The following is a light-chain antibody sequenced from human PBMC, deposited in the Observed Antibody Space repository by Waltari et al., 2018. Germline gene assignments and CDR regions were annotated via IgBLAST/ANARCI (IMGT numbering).Light chain of an antibody. Sequence: DIQMTQSPSSLSASVGDRVTITCRASQSISSYLNWYQQKPGKAPKHLIYAASSLQSGVPSSFSGSGSGTDFTLAISSLQPEDFATYYCQQSYSTPFTFGPGTKVDIK. J-gene: IGKJ3*01. V-gene: IGKV1-39*01. CDR2: AAS. CDR3: QQSYSTPFT. CDR1: QSISSY.